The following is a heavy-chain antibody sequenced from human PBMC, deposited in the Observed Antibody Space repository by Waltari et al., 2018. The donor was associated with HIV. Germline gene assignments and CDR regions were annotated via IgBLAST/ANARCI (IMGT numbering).Heavy chain of an antibody. J-gene: IGHJ4*02. CDR1: GFTFRSYG. Sequence: QVQLVESGGGVVQPGRSLRLSCAASGFTFRSYGMHWVRQAPGKGLEWVAVISYDGSNKYYADSVQGRFTITRDNSKNTLYLQMNSLRAEDTAVYYCANSYSGDYQGVDYWGQGTLVTVSS. V-gene: IGHV3-30*18. D-gene: IGHD4-17*01. CDR2: ISYDGSNK. CDR3: ANSYSGDYQGVDY.